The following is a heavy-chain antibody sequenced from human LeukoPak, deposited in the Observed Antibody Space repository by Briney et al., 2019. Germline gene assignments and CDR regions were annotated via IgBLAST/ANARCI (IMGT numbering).Heavy chain of an antibody. CDR1: GFTFSSYG. J-gene: IGHJ4*02. V-gene: IGHV3-30*03. CDR2: ISYDGSNK. CDR3: GRVDSSNSGDY. Sequence: GGSLRLSCAASGFTFSSYGMHWVRQAPGKGLEWVAVISYDGSNKYYADSVKGRFTISRDNSKNTLYLQMNSLRAEDTAVYYCGRVDSSNSGDYWGQGTLVTVSS. D-gene: IGHD6-13*01.